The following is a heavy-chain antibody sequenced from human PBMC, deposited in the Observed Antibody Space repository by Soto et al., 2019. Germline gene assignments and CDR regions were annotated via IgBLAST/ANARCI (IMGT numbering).Heavy chain of an antibody. CDR1: GYSFTSYW. CDR3: ARRRMKYSYDSSGPWAFDT. J-gene: IGHJ3*02. D-gene: IGHD3-22*01. CDR2: IYPGDSDT. V-gene: IGHV5-51*01. Sequence: ASSLKISSKGSGYSFTSYWIGWVLQRPGTGLEWMPIIYPGDSDTGYSPSCQGQVTISADKSISTAYLQWSSRKASATATYYCARRRMKYSYDSSGPWAFDTWGQGTMVTVSS.